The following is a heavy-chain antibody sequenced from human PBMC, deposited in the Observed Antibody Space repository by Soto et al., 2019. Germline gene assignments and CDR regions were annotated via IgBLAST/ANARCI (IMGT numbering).Heavy chain of an antibody. J-gene: IGHJ5*02. CDR3: ARMKTLGSLNLFAP. CDR1: GYSFTNND. Sequence: ASVKVSCKASGYSFTNNDVSWVRQATGQGLEWMGWMNPGSGDTGYAQKFQGRVTMTRDISIATAYMELSSLRSDDTAIYYCARMKTLGSLNLFAPWGQGTLVTGSS. V-gene: IGHV1-8*01. CDR2: MNPGSGDT. D-gene: IGHD3-10*01.